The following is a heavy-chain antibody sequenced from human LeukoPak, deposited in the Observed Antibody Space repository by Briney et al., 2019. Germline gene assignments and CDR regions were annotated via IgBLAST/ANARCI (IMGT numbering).Heavy chain of an antibody. V-gene: IGHV3-74*01. CDR2: INSDGINT. D-gene: IGHD1-26*01. J-gene: IGHJ4*02. Sequence: GGSLRLSCAASGFTFSNYWMHWVRQAPGKGLVWVSRINSDGINTSYADSVKGRFTISRDNAKNTLYLQMNSLRAEDTAVYYCARVQYSGSLTYWGQGTLVTVSS. CDR1: GFTFSNYW. CDR3: ARVQYSGSLTY.